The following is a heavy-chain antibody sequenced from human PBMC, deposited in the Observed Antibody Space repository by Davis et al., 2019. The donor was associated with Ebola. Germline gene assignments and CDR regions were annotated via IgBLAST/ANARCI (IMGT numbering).Heavy chain of an antibody. V-gene: IGHV3-48*01. D-gene: IGHD3-9*01. Sequence: GESLKISCAASGFTFSYYSMNWVRQAPGKGLEWISYISSSSTNIYYADSVKGRFTVSRDNAENSLFLQMDSLRAEDAAVYYCTRGGRWYDIMTEASLMDVWGKGTTVVVSS. CDR1: GFTFSYYS. J-gene: IGHJ6*04. CDR3: TRGGRWYDIMTEASLMDV. CDR2: ISSSSTNI.